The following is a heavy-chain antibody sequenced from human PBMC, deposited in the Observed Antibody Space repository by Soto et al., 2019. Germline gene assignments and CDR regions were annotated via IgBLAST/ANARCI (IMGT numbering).Heavy chain of an antibody. J-gene: IGHJ4*02. CDR1: GGSISSSNW. V-gene: IGHV4-4*02. CDR3: AKCITALGPIDY. D-gene: IGHD6-6*01. CDR2: IYHSGST. Sequence: QVQLQESGPGLVKPSGTLSLTCAVSGGSISSSNWWSWVRQPPGKGLEWIGEIYHSGSTNYNPSLKSRVXXXVXXSTNQFSLKLSSVTAADTAVYYCAKCITALGPIDYWGQGTLVTVSS.